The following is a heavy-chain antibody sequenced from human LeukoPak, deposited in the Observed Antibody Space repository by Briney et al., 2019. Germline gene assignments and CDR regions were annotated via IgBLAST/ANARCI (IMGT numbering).Heavy chain of an antibody. CDR3: TGARFDP. D-gene: IGHD6-6*01. V-gene: IGHV3-7*04. CDR1: GFTFRSYW. J-gene: IGHJ5*02. Sequence: GGSLRLSCAASGFTFRSYWMNWARQAPGKGLEWVANIKQDGSEKYYVDSVRGRFTISRDNAKNSLYLQMNSLRAEDTAVYYCTGARFDPWGQGTLVTVSS. CDR2: IKQDGSEK.